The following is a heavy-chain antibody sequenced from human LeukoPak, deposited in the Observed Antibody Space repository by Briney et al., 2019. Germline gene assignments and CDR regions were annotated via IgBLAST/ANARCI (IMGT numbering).Heavy chain of an antibody. CDR1: GFTFSDYA. Sequence: PGGSLRLSCEASGFTFSDYAVSWVRQAPGKGLEWVSSISGSGATYYADSVKGRFTISRDNSQNALYLQMNSLTAADTAVYYCARGWSSVSYYFECWGQGTMVTVSS. CDR2: ISGSGAT. CDR3: ARGWSSVSYYFEC. V-gene: IGHV3-23*01. D-gene: IGHD3-3*01. J-gene: IGHJ4*02.